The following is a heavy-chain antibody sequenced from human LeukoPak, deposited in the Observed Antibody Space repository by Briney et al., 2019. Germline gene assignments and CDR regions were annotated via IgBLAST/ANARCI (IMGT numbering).Heavy chain of an antibody. CDR3: AGARGWEFSS. J-gene: IGHJ5*02. CDR2: IEQDGSER. CDR1: GFTFRTYW. D-gene: IGHD1-26*01. V-gene: IGHV3-7*01. Sequence: QPGGSLRLSCAASGFTFRTYWMAWVRQAPGKGLEWVATIEQDGSERYYVDSVKGRFTISRDNAKNSLYVQMNSLRGEDTAVYYCAGARGWEFSSWGQGTLVTVSS.